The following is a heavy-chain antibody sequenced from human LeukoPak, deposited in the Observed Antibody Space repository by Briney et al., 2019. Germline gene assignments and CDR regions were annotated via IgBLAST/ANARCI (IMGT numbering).Heavy chain of an antibody. V-gene: IGHV3-21*01. CDR1: GFTFSSYW. CDR2: ISSSRTYI. Sequence: PGGSLRLSCVASGFTFSSYWMAWVRQAPGKGLEWVSSISSSRTYIYYADSVKGRFTISRDNAKNSLYLQMNSLSAEDTAVYYCARSYFYDNSGYYYWDYWGRGTLVTVSS. J-gene: IGHJ4*02. D-gene: IGHD3-22*01. CDR3: ARSYFYDNSGYYYWDY.